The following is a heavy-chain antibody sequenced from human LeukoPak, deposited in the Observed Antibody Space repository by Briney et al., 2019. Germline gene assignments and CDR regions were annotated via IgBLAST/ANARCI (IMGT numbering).Heavy chain of an antibody. V-gene: IGHV4-34*01. Sequence: PSETLSLTCAVYGGSFSGYYWSWIRQPPGKGLEWIGEINHSGSTNYNPSLKSRVTISVDTSKNQFSLKLSSVTAADTAVYYCARGCTVTTVNFFDYWGQGTLVTVSS. CDR2: INHSGST. D-gene: IGHD4-17*01. CDR1: GGSFSGYY. CDR3: ARGCTVTTVNFFDY. J-gene: IGHJ4*02.